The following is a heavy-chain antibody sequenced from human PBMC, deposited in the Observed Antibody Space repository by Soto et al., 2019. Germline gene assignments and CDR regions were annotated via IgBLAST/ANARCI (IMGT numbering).Heavy chain of an antibody. Sequence: PSETLSLTCTVSGDSVSSSNYHWGWIRQPPGKGLEWIGTIYYTGITYYSPSLKSRLTISIDTSKNQFSMKLSSVTAADTAVYYCARLWTTVANDYWGQGTLVTVSS. D-gene: IGHD4-17*01. V-gene: IGHV4-39*01. CDR2: IYYTGIT. CDR3: ARLWTTVANDY. J-gene: IGHJ4*02. CDR1: GDSVSSSNYH.